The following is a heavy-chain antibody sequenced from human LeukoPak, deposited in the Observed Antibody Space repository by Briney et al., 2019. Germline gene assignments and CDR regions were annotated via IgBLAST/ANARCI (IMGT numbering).Heavy chain of an antibody. J-gene: IGHJ6*03. V-gene: IGHV4-61*02. CDR3: AREGRTMVRVSGYYYYYMDV. CDR1: GGSISSSSYY. CDR2: IYTSGST. Sequence: SETLSLTCTVSGGSISSSSYYWSWIRQPAGKGLEWIGRIYTSGSTNYNPSLKSRVTMSVDTSKNQFSLKLSSVTAADTAVYYCAREGRTMVRVSGYYYYYMDVWGKGTTVTISS. D-gene: IGHD3-10*01.